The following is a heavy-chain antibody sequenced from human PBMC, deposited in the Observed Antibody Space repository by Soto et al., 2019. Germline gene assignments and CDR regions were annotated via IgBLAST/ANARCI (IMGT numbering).Heavy chain of an antibody. D-gene: IGHD5-12*01. V-gene: IGHV6-1*01. CDR2: TYYRSKWYN. Sequence: SQTLSLTCAISGDSVSSNSAAWNWIRQSPSRGLEWLGRTYYRSKWYNDYEVSVKSRITINTDTSKNQFSLKVCCVSAEDSALYYCAMVRGIVATINRSLRFDNWGQGALVTVSS. CDR3: AMVRGIVATINRSLRFDN. J-gene: IGHJ4*02. CDR1: GDSVSSNSAA.